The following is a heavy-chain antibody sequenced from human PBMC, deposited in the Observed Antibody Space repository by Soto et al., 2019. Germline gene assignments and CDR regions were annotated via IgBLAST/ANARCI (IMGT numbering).Heavy chain of an antibody. Sequence: QVHLVQSGAEVKKPGASVKVSCKGSGYAFTTYGITWVRQAPGQGLAWMGWISAHNGNTNYAQKLQGRVTVTRDTPTSTAYMELRSLRSDDTAVYYCARGRYGDYWGQGALVTVSS. CDR3: ARGRYGDY. CDR1: GYAFTTYG. J-gene: IGHJ4*02. V-gene: IGHV1-18*01. CDR2: ISAHNGNT. D-gene: IGHD1-1*01.